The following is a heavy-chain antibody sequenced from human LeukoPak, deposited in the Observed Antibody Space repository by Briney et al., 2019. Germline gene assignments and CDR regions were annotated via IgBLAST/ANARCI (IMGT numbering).Heavy chain of an antibody. J-gene: IGHJ5*02. Sequence: SETLSLTCAVYGGSFSGYYWSWIRQPPGKGLEWIGEINHSGSTNYNPSLKSRVTISVDTFKNQFSLKLSSVTAADTAVYYCATSFSGSYYNWFDPWGQGTLVTVSS. CDR2: INHSGST. CDR3: ATSFSGSYYNWFDP. V-gene: IGHV4-34*01. CDR1: GGSFSGYY. D-gene: IGHD1-26*01.